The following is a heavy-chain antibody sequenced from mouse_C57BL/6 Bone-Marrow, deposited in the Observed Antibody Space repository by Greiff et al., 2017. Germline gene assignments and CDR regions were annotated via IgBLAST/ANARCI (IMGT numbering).Heavy chain of an antibody. CDR3: TTEAMDY. V-gene: IGHV14-4*01. Sequence: EVQLHRSGAELLRPGASAKLSCPASGFNIKDDYLHWVKQRPEQGLEWIGWIDPENGDTEYASKFQGKATITADTSSNTAYLQLSSLTSEDTAVYYCTTEAMDYWGQGTSVTVSS. CDR2: IDPENGDT. CDR1: GFNIKDDY. J-gene: IGHJ4*01.